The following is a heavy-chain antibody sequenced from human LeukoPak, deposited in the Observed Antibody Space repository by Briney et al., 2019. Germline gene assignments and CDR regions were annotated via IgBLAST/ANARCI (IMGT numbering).Heavy chain of an antibody. J-gene: IGHJ4*02. CDR3: AKDGSSWYFDY. CDR1: GFTFSSYG. V-gene: IGHV3-30*18. Sequence: GGSLRLSCAASGFTFSSYGMHWVRQAPGKGLEWVAVISYDGSNKYYADSVKGRFTISRDNSKNTLYLQMNGLRAEDTAVYYCAKDGSSWYFDYWGQGTLVTVSS. D-gene: IGHD6-13*01. CDR2: ISYDGSNK.